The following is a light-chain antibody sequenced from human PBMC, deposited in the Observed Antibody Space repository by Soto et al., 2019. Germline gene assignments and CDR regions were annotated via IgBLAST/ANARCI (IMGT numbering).Light chain of an antibody. Sequence: EVVMTQSPATLSVSPGERATLSCRASQSINNNLAWYQRTPGQAPRLLIYGASTRATGIQDRFSGGGSGTDFTLTIRRLEPEDFAVYYCKQFSSYPLTFGGGTRLEIK. CDR1: QSINNN. J-gene: IGKJ5*01. CDR2: GAS. V-gene: IGKV3-15*01. CDR3: KQFSSYPLT.